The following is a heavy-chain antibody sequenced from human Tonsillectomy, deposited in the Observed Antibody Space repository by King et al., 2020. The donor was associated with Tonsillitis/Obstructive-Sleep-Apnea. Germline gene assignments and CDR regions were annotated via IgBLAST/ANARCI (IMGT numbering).Heavy chain of an antibody. CDR1: GFSLSNARMG. Sequence: VTLKESGPVLVKPTETLTLTCTVSGFSLSNARMGVSWIRQPPGKALQWLAHIFSNDEKSYRTSLQRRLTVSKDTSKSQVVLTMTNMEAVDTATYYCARFEGGLFYYYMDVWGKGTTVTVSS. V-gene: IGHV2-26*01. CDR2: IFSNDEK. J-gene: IGHJ6*03. D-gene: IGHD3-9*01. CDR3: ARFEGGLFYYYMDV.